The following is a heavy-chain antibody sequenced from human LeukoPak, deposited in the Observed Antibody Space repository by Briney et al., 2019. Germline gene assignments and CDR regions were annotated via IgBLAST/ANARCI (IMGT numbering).Heavy chain of an antibody. CDR1: GFTFSSYW. D-gene: IGHD4-17*01. Sequence: GGSLRLSCAASGFTFSSYWMSWVRQAPGKGLEWVANIKQDGSVKYYVDSVKGRFTISRDNAKNSLYLQMNSLRAEDTAVYYCARDDGTTVTTSPPFDYWGQGTLVTVSS. CDR3: ARDDGTTVTTSPPFDY. V-gene: IGHV3-7*01. CDR2: IKQDGSVK. J-gene: IGHJ4*02.